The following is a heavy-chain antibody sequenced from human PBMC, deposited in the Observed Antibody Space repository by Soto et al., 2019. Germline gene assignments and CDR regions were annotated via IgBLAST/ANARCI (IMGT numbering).Heavy chain of an antibody. D-gene: IGHD1-7*01. Sequence: QVQLVESGGDVVQPGRSLRLSCAASGFTFSSYAMHWVRQAPGKGLEWVAVISYDGSNKYYADSVKGRFTISRDNSKNTLYLQMNSLRAEDTPVYYCARDLVGNYAFHWGQGTLVTVSS. V-gene: IGHV3-30-3*01. CDR2: ISYDGSNK. J-gene: IGHJ4*02. CDR3: ARDLVGNYAFH. CDR1: GFTFSSYA.